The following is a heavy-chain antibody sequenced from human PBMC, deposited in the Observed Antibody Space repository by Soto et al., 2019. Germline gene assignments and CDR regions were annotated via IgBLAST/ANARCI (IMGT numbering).Heavy chain of an antibody. J-gene: IGHJ4*02. V-gene: IGHV3-30*18. CDR2: VSHDGRNT. CDR1: GCTFRDYA. CDR3: AKGGRQWLVTSDFNY. D-gene: IGHD6-19*01. Sequence: GVSLRLSCAASGCTFRDYAMHWVRQAPGKGLEWLAVVSHDGRNTHYADSVKGRFTISRDSSKNTVSLEMSSLRAEDTAVYYRAKGGRQWLVTSDFNYWGQGALVTVSS.